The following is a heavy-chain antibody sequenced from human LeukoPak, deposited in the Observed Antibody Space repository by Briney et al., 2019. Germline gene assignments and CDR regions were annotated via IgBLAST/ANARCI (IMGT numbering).Heavy chain of an antibody. CDR1: VFTFSTYN. D-gene: IGHD1-26*01. Sequence: GGSLRLSCAASVFTFSTYNMNWVRQAPGKGLEWVSYISSSGDTTYYADSVKGRFTISRDNAKNSLYLQMNSLRAEDTAVYYCARETSGAWDYWGQGTLVTVSS. CDR2: ISSSGDTT. J-gene: IGHJ4*02. V-gene: IGHV3-48*03. CDR3: ARETSGAWDY.